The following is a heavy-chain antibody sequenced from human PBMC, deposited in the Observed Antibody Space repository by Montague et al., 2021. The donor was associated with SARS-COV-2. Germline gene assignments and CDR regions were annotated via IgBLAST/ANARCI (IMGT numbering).Heavy chain of an antibody. CDR2: IYDSGST. J-gene: IGHJ3*02. CDR3: ARRGRKLLPVATTIGGFDI. Sequence: SETLSLTCTVSGGSISSNNYYWDWIRQPPGKGLEWIGSIYDSGSTYYXXXLKSRVTISVDTSKNHFSLKLNSVTAADTAAYYCARRGRKLLPVATTIGGFDIWGQGTMVTVSP. D-gene: IGHD5-12*01. V-gene: IGHV4-39*02. CDR1: GGSISSNNYY.